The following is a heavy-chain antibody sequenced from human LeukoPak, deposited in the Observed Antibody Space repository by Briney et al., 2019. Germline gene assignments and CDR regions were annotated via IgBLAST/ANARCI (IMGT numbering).Heavy chain of an antibody. CDR3: ARDPRGYSSSWYSDDY. CDR1: GVTFSSYS. V-gene: IGHV3-21*01. CDR2: ISSSNTYI. Sequence: PGGPLRLSCEASGVTFSSYSRNWVRQAPGKGLEGVSSISSSNTYIYYAHSGKGRFTISRDNAKTTLYLQMSSLRAEATAVYYCARDPRGYSSSWYSDDYWGQGTLVTVCS. J-gene: IGHJ4*02. D-gene: IGHD6-13*01.